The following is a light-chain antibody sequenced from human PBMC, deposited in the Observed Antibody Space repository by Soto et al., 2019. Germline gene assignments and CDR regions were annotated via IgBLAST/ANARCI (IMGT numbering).Light chain of an antibody. J-gene: IGKJ4*01. V-gene: IGKV3-11*01. CDR3: QQRNSCPLT. CDR2: EAS. Sequence: VLTQSPDTLSLYPGERATLSCRASQDVGKFLVWYHQKPGLSPSLVIYEASKRANDIPDRFSGSGSGTAFTLTINRLEPEDVGFYYCQQRNSCPLTFGGGTKVELK. CDR1: QDVGKF.